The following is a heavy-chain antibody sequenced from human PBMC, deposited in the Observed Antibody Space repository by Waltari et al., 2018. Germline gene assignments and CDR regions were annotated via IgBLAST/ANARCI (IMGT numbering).Heavy chain of an antibody. Sequence: EVQLVESGGGLVQPGGSLRLSCAASGFTFRSYWMSWVRQAPGKGLEWVANIKQDGSEKYYVDSVKGRFTISRDNAKNSLYLQMNSLRAEDTAVYYCARGSTRGYWGQGTLVTVSS. CDR3: ARGSTRGY. V-gene: IGHV3-7*01. CDR1: GFTFRSYW. D-gene: IGHD2-2*01. J-gene: IGHJ4*02. CDR2: IKQDGSEK.